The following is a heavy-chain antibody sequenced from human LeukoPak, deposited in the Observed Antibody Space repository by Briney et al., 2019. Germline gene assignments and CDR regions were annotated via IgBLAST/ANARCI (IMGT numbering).Heavy chain of an antibody. CDR2: ISSNGGST. CDR1: GFTFSSYA. CDR3: ARLDCSSTSCYHYFDY. J-gene: IGHJ4*02. V-gene: IGHV3-64*01. D-gene: IGHD2-2*01. Sequence: GGSLRLSCAASGFTFSSYAMHWVRQAPGKGLEFVSAISSNGGSTYYANSVKGRFTISRDNSKNTLYLQMGSLRAEDMAVYYCARLDCSSTSCYHYFDYWGQGTLVTVSS.